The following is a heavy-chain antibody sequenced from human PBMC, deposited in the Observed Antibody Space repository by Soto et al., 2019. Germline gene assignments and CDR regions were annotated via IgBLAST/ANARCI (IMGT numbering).Heavy chain of an antibody. CDR2: IYYRGST. D-gene: IGHD3-3*01. J-gene: IGHJ4*02. Sequence: SETLSLTGTVSGGSISSYYWSWIRQPPGKGLEWIGYIYYRGSTNYNPALKSRVTISVDTSKNQFSLKLNSVTAADTAVYYCARGHGGAYDFWSGYTFDYWGQGTQVTVSS. CDR3: ARGHGGAYDFWSGYTFDY. V-gene: IGHV4-59*01. CDR1: GGSISSYY.